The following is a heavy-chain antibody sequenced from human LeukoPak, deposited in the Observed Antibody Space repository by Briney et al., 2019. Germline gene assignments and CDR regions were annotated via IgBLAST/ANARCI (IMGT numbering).Heavy chain of an antibody. CDR2: ISSSGGST. J-gene: IGHJ4*02. Sequence: PGGSLRLSCAASGFTFSSYAMNWVRQAPGKGLEWVSGISSSGGSTYYADSVKGRFTISRDNAKNSLYLQMNSLRAEDTAVYYCARVKRSKTVTEPFDYWGQGTLVTVSS. D-gene: IGHD4-4*01. V-gene: IGHV3-23*01. CDR3: ARVKRSKTVTEPFDY. CDR1: GFTFSSYA.